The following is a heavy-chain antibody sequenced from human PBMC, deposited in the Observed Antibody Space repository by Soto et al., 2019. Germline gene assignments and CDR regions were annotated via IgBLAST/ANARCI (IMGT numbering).Heavy chain of an antibody. CDR3: ARVKWFGDLYYFDY. J-gene: IGHJ4*02. Sequence: EVQLVESGGGLVQPGGSLRLSCAASGFTFSDHYMDWVRQAPGKGLEWVGRTRNKANSYTTEYAASVKGRFTISRDDLKNSLYLQMNSLKTEDTAVYYCARVKWFGDLYYFDYWGQGTLVTVSS. CDR1: GFTFSDHY. V-gene: IGHV3-72*01. D-gene: IGHD3-10*01. CDR2: TRNKANSYTT.